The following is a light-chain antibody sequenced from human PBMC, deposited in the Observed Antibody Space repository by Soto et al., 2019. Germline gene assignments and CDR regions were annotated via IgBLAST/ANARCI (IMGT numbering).Light chain of an antibody. V-gene: IGKV1-5*03. CDR1: QTISSW. CDR3: QHYKSYSEA. CDR2: KAS. Sequence: DIQMTQSPSTLSGSVGDRVTITCRASQTISSWLAWYQQKPGKAPKLLIYKASTLKSGVPSRFSGSGSGTEFTLTISSLQPDDFATYYCQHYKSYSEAFCQGTMVDI. J-gene: IGKJ1*01.